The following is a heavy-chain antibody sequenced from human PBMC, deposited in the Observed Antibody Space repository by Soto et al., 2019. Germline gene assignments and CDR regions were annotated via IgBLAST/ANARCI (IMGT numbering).Heavy chain of an antibody. D-gene: IGHD1-26*01. CDR2: MSFDGTTK. Sequence: QVQLVESGGGVVQPGRSLRLSCAASGFTFSNFAMHWFRQAPGKGLEWVAVMSFDGTTKFYADSVEGRFTVSRDNSQNTLYLQVNSLRDEDTAVYYCAREGPEALRSTWHFDYWGQGTLVTVSS. J-gene: IGHJ4*02. V-gene: IGHV3-30-3*01. CDR1: GFTFSNFA. CDR3: AREGPEALRSTWHFDY.